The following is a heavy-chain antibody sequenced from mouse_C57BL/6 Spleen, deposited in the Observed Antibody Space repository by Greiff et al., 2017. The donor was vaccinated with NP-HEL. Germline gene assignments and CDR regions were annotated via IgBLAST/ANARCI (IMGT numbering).Heavy chain of an antibody. CDR3: ARSGPNDGLYYYAMDY. D-gene: IGHD2-3*01. Sequence: DVQLVESGPELVKPGASVKISCKASGYSFTGYYMNWVKQSPEKSLEWIGEINPSTGGTTYNQKFKAKATLTVDKSSSTAYMQLKSLTSEDSAVYYCARSGPNDGLYYYAMDYWGQGTSVTVSS. CDR2: INPSTGGT. V-gene: IGHV1-42*01. J-gene: IGHJ4*01. CDR1: GYSFTGYY.